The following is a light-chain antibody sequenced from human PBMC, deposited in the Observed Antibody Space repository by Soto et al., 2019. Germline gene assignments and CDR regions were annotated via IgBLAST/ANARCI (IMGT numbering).Light chain of an antibody. CDR2: EVS. CDR3: CSYAGNSYV. Sequence: QSALTQPRSVSGSPGQSVTISCTGTSSDVGSYNYVSWYQQHPGKAPKLIIYEVSQRPSGVPARFSGSKSGNTASLTISGLQAEDEAYYYCCSYAGNSYVFGTGTKLTVL. V-gene: IGLV2-11*01. J-gene: IGLJ1*01. CDR1: SSDVGSYNY.